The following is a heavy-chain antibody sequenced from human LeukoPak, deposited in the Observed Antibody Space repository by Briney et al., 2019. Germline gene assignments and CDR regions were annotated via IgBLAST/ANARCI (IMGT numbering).Heavy chain of an antibody. CDR2: ISGYNGNT. CDR1: GYTFTSYG. V-gene: IGHV1-18*01. D-gene: IGHD4-17*01. Sequence: ASVKVSCKASGYTFTSYGLSWVRQPPGQGLEWMGWISGYNGNTKYAQKLQGRVSMTTDTSTSTAYMGLRTLRSDDTAVYYCARTPTVTVGYYYYGMDVWGQGTTVTVSS. J-gene: IGHJ6*02. CDR3: ARTPTVTVGYYYYGMDV.